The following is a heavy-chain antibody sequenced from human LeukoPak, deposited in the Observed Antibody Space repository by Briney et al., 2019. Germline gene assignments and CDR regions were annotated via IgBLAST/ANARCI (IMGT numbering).Heavy chain of an antibody. CDR3: NADTPPWNPYGLDY. D-gene: IGHD1-1*01. CDR1: GFTFSSAW. Sequence: GGSLRLSCAPSGFTFSSAWMHWVRQAPGKGLEWVGRIKSKVDGGTTDYAAPVKGRFTISRDDLENMLYLQMSSLKAEDTAVYYCNADTPPWNPYGLDYWGQGTLVTVSS. CDR2: IKSKVDGGTT. J-gene: IGHJ4*02. V-gene: IGHV3-15*07.